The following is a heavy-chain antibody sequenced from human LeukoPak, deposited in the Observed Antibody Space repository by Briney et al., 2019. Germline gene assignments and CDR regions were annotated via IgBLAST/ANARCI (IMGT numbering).Heavy chain of an antibody. J-gene: IGHJ5*02. V-gene: IGHV1-69*05. CDR1: GGTFSSYA. CDR3: ARDIGSSYNWFDP. CDR2: IIPIFGTA. D-gene: IGHD1-26*01. Sequence: SVKVSCKASGGTFSSYAISWVRQAPGQGLEWMGRIIPIFGTANYAQEFQGRVTITTDESTSTAYMELSSLRSEDTAVYYCARDIGSSYNWFDPWGQGTLVTVSS.